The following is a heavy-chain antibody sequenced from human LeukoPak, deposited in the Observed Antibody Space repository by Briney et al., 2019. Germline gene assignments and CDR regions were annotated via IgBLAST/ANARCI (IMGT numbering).Heavy chain of an antibody. CDR2: FDPEDGET. J-gene: IGHJ4*02. D-gene: IGHD3-22*01. CDR3: AGSITMIVVVSSEFYY. CDR1: GYTLTELS. V-gene: IGHV1-24*01. Sequence: GASVKVSCKVSGYTLTELSMHWVRQAPGKGLEWMGGFDPEDGETIYAQKFQGRVTMTEDTSTDTAYMELSSLRSEDTAVYYCAGSITMIVVVSSEFYYWGQGTLVTVFS.